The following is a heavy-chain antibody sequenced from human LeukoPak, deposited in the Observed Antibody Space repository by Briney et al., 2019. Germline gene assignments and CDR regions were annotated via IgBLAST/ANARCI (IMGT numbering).Heavy chain of an antibody. CDR1: GFTFSSYS. J-gene: IGHJ6*02. Sequence: GGSLRLSCAASGFTFSSYSMNWVRQAPGKGLEWVSSISSSSSYIYYADSVKGRFTISRDNAKNSLYLQMNSLRAEDTAVYYCARDRVVADPYNYYYGMDVWGQGTTVTVSS. D-gene: IGHD2-15*01. V-gene: IGHV3-21*01. CDR2: ISSSSSYI. CDR3: ARDRVVADPYNYYYGMDV.